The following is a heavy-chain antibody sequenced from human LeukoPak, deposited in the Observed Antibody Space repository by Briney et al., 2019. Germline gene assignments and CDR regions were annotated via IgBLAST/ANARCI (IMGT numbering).Heavy chain of an antibody. CDR1: GYTFTSYG. Sequence: ASVKVSCKASGYTFTSYGISWVRQAPGQGLEWMGWISAYNGNTNYAQKLQGSVTMTTDTSTSTAYMELRSLRSDDTAVYYCARDSVEYGDLSWFDPWGQGTLVTVSS. CDR3: ARDSVEYGDLSWFDP. V-gene: IGHV1-18*01. D-gene: IGHD4-17*01. CDR2: ISAYNGNT. J-gene: IGHJ5*02.